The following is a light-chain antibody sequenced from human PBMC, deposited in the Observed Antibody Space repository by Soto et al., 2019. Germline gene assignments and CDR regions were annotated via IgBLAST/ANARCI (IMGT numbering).Light chain of an antibody. J-gene: IGKJ5*01. CDR3: QQGYTSAIT. V-gene: IGKV1-39*01. CDR2: AAS. Sequence: MTQPPHSLSVTPGQPASISCKSSQSIGKHLNWYQQKPGKAPKFLIYAASNLQSGVPSRFSGSGSGTDFTLTVNSLQPEDFATYYCQQGYTSAITFGHGTRLEIK. CDR1: QSIGKH.